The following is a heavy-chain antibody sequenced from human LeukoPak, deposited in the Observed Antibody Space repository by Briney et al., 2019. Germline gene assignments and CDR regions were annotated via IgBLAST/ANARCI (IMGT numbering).Heavy chain of an antibody. D-gene: IGHD3-16*02. CDR3: ASSPWGSYRHDAFDI. J-gene: IGHJ3*02. CDR1: GYSFTSYW. Sequence: GESLKISCKGSGYSFTSYWIGWVRQMPGKGLEWMGSIYPGDSDTRYSPSFQGQVTISADKSISTAYLQWSSLEASDTAMYYCASSPWGSYRHDAFDIWGQGTMVTVSS. V-gene: IGHV5-51*01. CDR2: IYPGDSDT.